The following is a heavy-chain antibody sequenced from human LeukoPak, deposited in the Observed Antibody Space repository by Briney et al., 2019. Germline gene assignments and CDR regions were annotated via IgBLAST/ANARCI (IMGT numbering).Heavy chain of an antibody. D-gene: IGHD2-15*01. CDR2: ISSSSSYT. J-gene: IGHJ6*03. CDR1: GFTFSSYS. CDR3: ARSGLGYCSGGSCWYYYYYYYMDV. V-gene: IGHV3-21*01. Sequence: PGGSLRLSCAASGFTFSSYSMNWVRQAPGKGLEWVSSISSSSSYTYYADSVKGRFTISRDNAKNSLYLQMNSLRAEDTAVYYCARSGLGYCSGGSCWYYYYYYYMDVWGKGTTATVSS.